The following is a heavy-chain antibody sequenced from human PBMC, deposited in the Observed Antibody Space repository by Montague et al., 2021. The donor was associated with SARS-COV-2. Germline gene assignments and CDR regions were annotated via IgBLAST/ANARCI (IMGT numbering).Heavy chain of an antibody. D-gene: IGHD2-8*01. Sequence: SKTLSLTCTVSGGSINHYWSWIRQPPGKGLEWIGYIYYDGSSNYNPSLRSRVTISMQTSRNQVSLRLSSVTAADTALYYCARSQWHNWYFDLWGRGTLVTVSS. CDR2: IYYDGSS. CDR1: GGSINHY. CDR3: ARSQWHNWYFDL. V-gene: IGHV4-59*11. J-gene: IGHJ2*01.